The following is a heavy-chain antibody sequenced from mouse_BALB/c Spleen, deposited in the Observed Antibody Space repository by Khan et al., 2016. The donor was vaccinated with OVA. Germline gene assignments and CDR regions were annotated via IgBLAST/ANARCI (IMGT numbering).Heavy chain of an antibody. D-gene: IGHD1-1*01. CDR1: GSTFTNFY. Sequence: QVQLKQSGPELVKPGASVRISCKASGSTFTNFYIHWVKQRPGQGLEWIGWIYPGNVNTTYNENFKGKATLTADKSSSTAYMLLSSLTSEDSAVYFCARGDYYGTYAMDYWGQGTSVIVSS. V-gene: IGHV1S56*01. CDR3: ARGDYYGTYAMDY. CDR2: IYPGNVNT. J-gene: IGHJ4*01.